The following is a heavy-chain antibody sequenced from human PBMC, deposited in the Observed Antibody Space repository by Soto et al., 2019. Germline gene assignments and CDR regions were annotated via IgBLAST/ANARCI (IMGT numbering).Heavy chain of an antibody. J-gene: IGHJ4*02. CDR2: INHSGST. D-gene: IGHD2-15*01. CDR3: ARGVPGYCSGGSCYPHFDY. Sequence: SETLSLTCAVYGGSFSGYYWSWIRQPPGKGLEWIGEINHSGSTNYNPSLKSRVTISVDTSKNQFSLKLSSVTAADTAVYYCARGVPGYCSGGSCYPHFDYWGQGTLVTVSS. V-gene: IGHV4-34*01. CDR1: GGSFSGYY.